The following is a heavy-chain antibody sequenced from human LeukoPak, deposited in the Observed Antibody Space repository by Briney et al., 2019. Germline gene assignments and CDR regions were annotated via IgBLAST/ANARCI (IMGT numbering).Heavy chain of an antibody. D-gene: IGHD6-13*01. Sequence: ASVKVSCKASGGTFSSYAISWVRQAPGQGLEWMGGIIPIFGTANYAQKFQGRVTITADESSSTAYMELSSLRSEDTAVYYCARVREEGGSSWTYDAFDIWGQGTMVTVSS. CDR1: GGTFSSYA. CDR2: IIPIFGTA. J-gene: IGHJ3*02. CDR3: ARVREEGGSSWTYDAFDI. V-gene: IGHV1-69*13.